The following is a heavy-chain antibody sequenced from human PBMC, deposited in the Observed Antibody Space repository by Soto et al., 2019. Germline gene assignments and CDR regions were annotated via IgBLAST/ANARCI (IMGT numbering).Heavy chain of an antibody. CDR1: GGTFSSYA. Sequence: SVKVSCKASGGTFSSYAISWVRQAPGQGLEWMGGIIPIFGTANYAQTFQGRVTITADESTSTAYMELSSLRSEDTAVYYCAIKGNVDTAMVNYFDYWGQGTLVTVSS. J-gene: IGHJ4*02. D-gene: IGHD5-18*01. V-gene: IGHV1-69*13. CDR2: IIPIFGTA. CDR3: AIKGNVDTAMVNYFDY.